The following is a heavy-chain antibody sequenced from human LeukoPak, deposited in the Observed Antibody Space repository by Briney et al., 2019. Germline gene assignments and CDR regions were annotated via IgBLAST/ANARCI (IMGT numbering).Heavy chain of an antibody. CDR3: ARFRTWGDKAFDY. D-gene: IGHD2-21*02. CDR2: INSDGSIT. J-gene: IGHJ4*02. V-gene: IGHV3-74*01. Sequence: GGSLRLSCAASGFTFTTYWMHWVRQAPGKGLVWVSHINSDGSITSYADSVKGRFTISRDNAKNTLYLQMNRLRAEDTAVYYCARFRTWGDKAFDYWGQGTLVTVSS. CDR1: GFTFTTYW.